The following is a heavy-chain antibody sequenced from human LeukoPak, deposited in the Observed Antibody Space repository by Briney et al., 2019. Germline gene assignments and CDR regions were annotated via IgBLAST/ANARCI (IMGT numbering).Heavy chain of an antibody. V-gene: IGHV3-30*02. CDR1: KFTFSTYG. D-gene: IGHD3-10*02. CDR2: IWFDGSNK. J-gene: IGHJ4*02. CDR3: CSGSPKGVDY. Sequence: GGSLRLSCAASKFTFSTYGMHWVRQAPGKGLEWVAFIWFDGSNKYYADSVEGRFTISRDNSKNTLYLQMNSLRAEDTAVYYCCSGSPKGVDYWGQGTLVTVSS.